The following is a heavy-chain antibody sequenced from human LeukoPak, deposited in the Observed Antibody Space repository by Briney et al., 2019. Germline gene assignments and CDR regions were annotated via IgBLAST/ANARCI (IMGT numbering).Heavy chain of an antibody. CDR2: ISGSGGTT. Sequence: GGSLRLSCAASGFTFSSYAMSWVRQAPGKGLEWVSAISGSGGTTYYADSVKGRFTISRDNSKNTLYLQMNSLRAEDTAVYYCARRAGAYSHPYDYWGQGTLVTVSS. J-gene: IGHJ4*02. CDR3: ARRAGAYSHPYDY. D-gene: IGHD4/OR15-4a*01. CDR1: GFTFSSYA. V-gene: IGHV3-23*01.